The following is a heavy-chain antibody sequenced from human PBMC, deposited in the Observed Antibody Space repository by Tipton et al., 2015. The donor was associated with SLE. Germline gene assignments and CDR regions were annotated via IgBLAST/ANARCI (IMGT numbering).Heavy chain of an antibody. Sequence: TLSLTCTVSGGSISSHYWSWIRQAPGKGLEWIGYISNSETTSYNPSLKSRVTISLDTSKNQFSLKLRSVTAADTAVYYCAGAWQGYCSGGTCYVLDYWGQGTLATVSS. V-gene: IGHV4-59*11. J-gene: IGHJ4*02. CDR3: AGAWQGYCSGGTCYVLDY. CDR1: GGSISSHY. CDR2: ISNSETT. D-gene: IGHD2-15*01.